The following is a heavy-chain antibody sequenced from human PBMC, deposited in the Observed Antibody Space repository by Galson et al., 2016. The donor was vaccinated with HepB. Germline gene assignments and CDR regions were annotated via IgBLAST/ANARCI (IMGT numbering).Heavy chain of an antibody. CDR3: ARYRPGAGPDQNWFDP. V-gene: IGHV4-39*01. D-gene: IGHD1-26*01. CDR2: IYYRGST. J-gene: IGHJ5*02. CDR1: ADSISTTSYY. Sequence: SETLSLTCTVSADSISTTSYYWGWIHQPPGKGLEWIGNIYYRGSTYYKPSLKSRVTISVDTSKNQFFLNMSSVSGADTAVYYCARYRPGAGPDQNWFDPWGQGTLVTVSS.